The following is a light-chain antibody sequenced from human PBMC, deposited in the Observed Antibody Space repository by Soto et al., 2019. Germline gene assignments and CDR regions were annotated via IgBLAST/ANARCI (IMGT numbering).Light chain of an antibody. J-gene: IGKJ2*03. CDR1: QSIGSS. CDR2: RTS. CDR3: VQNNRWYS. V-gene: IGKV3-15*01. Sequence: IVMTQSPATLSVSPGDTTTLSCRASQSIGSSLAWYQQKPGQAHRLLLYRTSTRATGVPARFSGSGSGTEFTLTISSLQSEDSAVYYCVQNNRWYSFGQGTKLEIK.